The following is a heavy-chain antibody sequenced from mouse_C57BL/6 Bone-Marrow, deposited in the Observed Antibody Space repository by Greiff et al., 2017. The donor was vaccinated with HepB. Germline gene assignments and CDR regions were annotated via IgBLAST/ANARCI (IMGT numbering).Heavy chain of an antibody. V-gene: IGHV1-53*01. CDR2: INPSNGGT. Sequence: VQLQQPGTELVKPGASVKLSCKASGYTFTSYWMHWVKQRPGQGLEWIGNINPSNGGTNYNEKFKSKATLTVDKSSSTASMQLSSLTSEDTAVYYGARHDGYYWYFDVWGTGTTVTVSS. J-gene: IGHJ1*03. D-gene: IGHD2-3*01. CDR3: ARHDGYYWYFDV. CDR1: GYTFTSYW.